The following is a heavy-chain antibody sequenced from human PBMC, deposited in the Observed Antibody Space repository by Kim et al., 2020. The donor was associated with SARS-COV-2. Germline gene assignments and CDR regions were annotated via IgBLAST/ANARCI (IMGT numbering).Heavy chain of an antibody. CDR3: ATRPPAGATVAPFDY. V-gene: IGHV3-23*01. J-gene: IGHJ4*01. D-gene: IGHD4-17*01. CDR2: IRTGDGFT. Sequence: GGSLRLSCAASGLTFSDYIMSWVRQSPAKGLEWVAAIRTGDGFTYYADSVRGRFTISRDISRNTLYLQMDSLRAEDSAVYFCATRPPAGATVAPFDYWGHGTLVTVSS. CDR1: GLTFSDYI.